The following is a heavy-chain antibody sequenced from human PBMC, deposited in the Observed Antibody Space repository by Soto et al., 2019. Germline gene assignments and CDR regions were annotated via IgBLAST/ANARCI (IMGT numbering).Heavy chain of an antibody. CDR1: GYNFTTYY. Sequence: QVQLVQSGAEVKKPGASVKVSCKTSGYNFTTYYIHWVRQAPGQGLEWMGMIVPTGGSTTYTQRFQGRVTMTRDTSTSTVFMELSSLKSEDTAVYYCARATRRATIDDYWGQGTLVTVSS. J-gene: IGHJ4*02. CDR3: ARATRRATIDDY. CDR2: IVPTGGST. V-gene: IGHV1-46*01.